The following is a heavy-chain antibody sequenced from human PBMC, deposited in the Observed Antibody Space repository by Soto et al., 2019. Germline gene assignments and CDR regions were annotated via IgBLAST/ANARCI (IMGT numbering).Heavy chain of an antibody. J-gene: IGHJ4*02. CDR1: GFNFSNAW. V-gene: IGHV3-15*01. D-gene: IGHD4-4*01. CDR2: IKSKTDGGTT. Sequence: GGSLRLSCAASGFNFSNAWMSWVRQAPGKGLEWVGRIKSKTDGGTTDYAAPVKGRFTISRDVSKNTLYLQMNSLKTEDTAVYYCTTAPEVQYYFDYWGQGTLDTLSS. CDR3: TTAPEVQYYFDY.